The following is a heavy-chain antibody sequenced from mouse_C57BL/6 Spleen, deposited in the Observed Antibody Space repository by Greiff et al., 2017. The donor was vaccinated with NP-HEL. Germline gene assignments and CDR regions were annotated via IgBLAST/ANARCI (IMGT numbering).Heavy chain of an antibody. CDR2: IWRGGST. V-gene: IGHV2-5*01. D-gene: IGHD4-1*01. Sequence: VQVVESGPGLVQPSQSLSITCTVSGFSLTSYGVHWVRQSPGKGLEWLGVIWRGGSTDYNADFMSRLSITKDNSKSQVFFKMNSLQADDTAIYYCAKGDWDVGAMDYWGQGTSVTVSS. CDR1: GFSLTSYG. J-gene: IGHJ4*01. CDR3: AKGDWDVGAMDY.